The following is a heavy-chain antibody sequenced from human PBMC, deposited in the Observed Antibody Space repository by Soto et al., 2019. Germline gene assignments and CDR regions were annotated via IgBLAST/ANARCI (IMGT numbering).Heavy chain of an antibody. CDR3: AGQPTAGSYYDLGSYYYYYALAV. J-gene: IGHJ6*02. CDR1: GGSISSGDYY. Sequence: SETLSLTCIVSGGSISSGDYYWSWIRQPPGKGLEWIGYIHYSGSTYYNPSLQSRVIISVDTSKNQFSLKLTSVTAADTAVYYCAGQPTAGSYYDLGSYYYYYALAVWGQGTTVTVSS. CDR2: IHYSGST. D-gene: IGHD3-10*01. V-gene: IGHV4-30-4*01.